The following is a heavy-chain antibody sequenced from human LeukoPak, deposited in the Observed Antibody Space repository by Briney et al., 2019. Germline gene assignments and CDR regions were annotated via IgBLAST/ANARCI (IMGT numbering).Heavy chain of an antibody. CDR2: IRYDGTNK. V-gene: IGHV3-30*02. CDR1: GFIFSNYG. Sequence: GGSLRLSCAASGFIFSNYGMHWVRQPPGKGLEWVAFIRYDGTNKYYADSVKGRFTISRDNSENTLDLQMNSLRAEDTAVYYCAKDQSPAYFHHWGQGTLVTVSP. CDR3: AKDQSPAYFHH. J-gene: IGHJ1*01.